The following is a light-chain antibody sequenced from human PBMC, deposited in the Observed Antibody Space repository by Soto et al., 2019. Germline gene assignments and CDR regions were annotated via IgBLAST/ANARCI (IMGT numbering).Light chain of an antibody. V-gene: IGKV1-12*01. J-gene: IGKJ4*01. CDR2: AAS. CDR1: QGISSW. Sequence: DIQMTQSPSSVSASVGDRVTITCRASQGISSWLAWYQQKPGKAPKLLIYAASRRASGVSARFSGSGSGTDFTLTISRLEPEDFAVYYCQQRGNWPLTFGQGTKVDIK. CDR3: QQRGNWPLT.